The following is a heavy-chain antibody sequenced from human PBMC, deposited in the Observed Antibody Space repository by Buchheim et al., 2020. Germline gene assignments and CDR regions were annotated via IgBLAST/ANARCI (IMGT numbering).Heavy chain of an antibody. V-gene: IGHV4-34*01. CDR1: GGSFSGYY. D-gene: IGHD1-1*01. CDR2: INHSGST. J-gene: IGHJ6*02. Sequence: QVQLQQWGAGLLKPSETLSLTCAVYGGSFSGYYWSWIRQPPGKGLEWIGEINHSGSTNYNPSPKRRVTISVDTSKNKFSLKLSSVTAADTAVYYCARGGYRNYYGMDVWGQGTT. CDR3: ARGGYRNYYGMDV.